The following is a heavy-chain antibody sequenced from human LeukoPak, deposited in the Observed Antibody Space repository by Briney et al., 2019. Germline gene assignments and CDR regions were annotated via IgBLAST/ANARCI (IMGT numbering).Heavy chain of an antibody. D-gene: IGHD5-18*01. Sequence: GGSLRLSCAASGFTFSSYSMNWVRQAPGKGLEWVSYISSSSSTIYYADSVKGRFTISRDNAKNSLYLQMNSLRAEDTAVYYCARVYLPRYSYGYGPVAFDIWGQGTMVTVSS. V-gene: IGHV3-48*01. J-gene: IGHJ3*02. CDR2: ISSSSSTI. CDR1: GFTFSSYS. CDR3: ARVYLPRYSYGYGPVAFDI.